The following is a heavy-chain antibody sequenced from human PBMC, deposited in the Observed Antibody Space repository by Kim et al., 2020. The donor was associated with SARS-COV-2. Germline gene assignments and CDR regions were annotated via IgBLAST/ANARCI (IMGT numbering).Heavy chain of an antibody. CDR1: GFTFSDYY. V-gene: IGHV3-11*01. D-gene: IGHD3-16*01. CDR2: ISSSGRTI. Sequence: GGSLRLSCAASGFTFSDYYMSWIRQAPGKGLEWVSYISSSGRTIYYADPVKGRFTISRDNAKNSLYLQMNSLRAEDTAVYYCARDSRLGGHRFDPWGQGTLVTFSS. CDR3: ARDSRLGGHRFDP. J-gene: IGHJ5*02.